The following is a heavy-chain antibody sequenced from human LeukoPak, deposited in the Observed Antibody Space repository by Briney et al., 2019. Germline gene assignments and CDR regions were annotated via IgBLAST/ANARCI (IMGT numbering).Heavy chain of an antibody. Sequence: VASVKVSCKASGGTFSSYAISWVRQAPGQGLEWMGGIIPIFGTANYAQKFQGRVTITADESTSTAYMELSSLRSEDTAVYYCARAVGSDFWSGPFDLWGRGTLVTVSS. CDR2: IIPIFGTA. J-gene: IGHJ2*01. V-gene: IGHV1-69*13. CDR1: GGTFSSYA. CDR3: ARAVGSDFWSGPFDL. D-gene: IGHD3-3*01.